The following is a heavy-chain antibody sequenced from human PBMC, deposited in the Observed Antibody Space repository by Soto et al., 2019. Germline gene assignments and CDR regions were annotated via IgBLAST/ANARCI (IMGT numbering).Heavy chain of an antibody. Sequence: QVQLVESGGGVVQPGRSLRLSCAASGFPFTSYGMHWVREGPGKGLEWLAVISYDGSNKFYADSVKGRFTISRDNSKNTLYLQMNRLRPEDTALYYCVGGKYYFDYRGQGTLVIVSS. D-gene: IGHD3-10*01. CDR3: VGGKYYFDY. CDR1: GFPFTSYG. V-gene: IGHV3-30*03. CDR2: ISYDGSNK. J-gene: IGHJ4*02.